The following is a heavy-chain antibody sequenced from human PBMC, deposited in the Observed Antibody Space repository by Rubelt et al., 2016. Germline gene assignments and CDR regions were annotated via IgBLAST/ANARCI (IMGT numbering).Heavy chain of an antibody. V-gene: IGHV3-30*03. CDR2: ISYDGSNK. Sequence: VQLLESGGALVQPGGSLRLSCAASGFTFTTYSMNWVRQAPGKGLEWVALISYDGSNKYFADSVKGRLPISRDKSKNTLYLERNSLRAEDTAVYYCARDPRIAVSGTWYYENWGQGTLVTVSS. CDR3: ARDPRIAVSGTWYYEN. CDR1: GFTFTTYS. D-gene: IGHD6-19*01. J-gene: IGHJ4*02.